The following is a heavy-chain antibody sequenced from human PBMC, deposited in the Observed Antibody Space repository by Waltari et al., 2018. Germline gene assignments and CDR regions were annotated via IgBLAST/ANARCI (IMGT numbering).Heavy chain of an antibody. J-gene: IGHJ6*02. CDR1: GFTFTHSG. D-gene: IGHD2-15*01. CDR3: ATLGYCGDNCFYAMDV. Sequence: EVQLVESGGGLVQPGGSLRLSCTASGFTFTHSGMTWVRQGPGKGVEWVANVKQDGGATYYVDSLKGRFTISRDNAKNSLYLQMNSLRVEDTAVYDCATLGYCGDNCFYAMDVWGQGTTVTVSS. V-gene: IGHV3-7*01. CDR2: VKQDGGAT.